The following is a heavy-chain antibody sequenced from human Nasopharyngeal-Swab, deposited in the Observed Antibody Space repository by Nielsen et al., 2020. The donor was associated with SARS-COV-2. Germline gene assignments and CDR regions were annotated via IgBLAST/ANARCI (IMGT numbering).Heavy chain of an antibody. CDR3: ARDHRGLRYFDWLLPEYAFDI. J-gene: IGHJ3*02. CDR2: FDPEDGET. Sequence: ASVKVSCKVSGYTLTELSMHWVRQAPGKGLEWTGGFDPEDGETIYAQKFQGRVTMTEDTSTDTAYMELSSLRSEDTAVYCCARDHRGLRYFDWLLPEYAFDIWGQGTMVTVSS. D-gene: IGHD3-9*01. CDR1: GYTLTELS. V-gene: IGHV1-24*01.